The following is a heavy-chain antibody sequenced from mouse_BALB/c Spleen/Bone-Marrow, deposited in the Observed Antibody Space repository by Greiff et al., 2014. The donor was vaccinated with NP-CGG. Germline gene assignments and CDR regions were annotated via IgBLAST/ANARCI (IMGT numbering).Heavy chain of an antibody. V-gene: IGHV1S137*01. CDR2: ISTYYGDA. CDR1: GYTFNDYA. CDR3: ARDYDYGFAY. D-gene: IGHD2-4*01. Sequence: VQLQQSGAELVRHGVSVKISRKGSGYTFNDYAMHWVKQSHAKSLEWIGVISTYYGDASYNQKFKGKATMTVDKSSSTAYMELARLTSEDSAIYYCARDYDYGFAYWGQGTLVTVSA. J-gene: IGHJ3*01.